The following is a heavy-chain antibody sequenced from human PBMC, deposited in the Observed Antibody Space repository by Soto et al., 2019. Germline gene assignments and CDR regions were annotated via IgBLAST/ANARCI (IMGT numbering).Heavy chain of an antibody. V-gene: IGHV3-23*01. D-gene: IGHD2-15*01. CDR1: EFTFSNYA. Sequence: GGSLRLSCVASEFTFSNYAMTWVRQAPGRGLEWVSTISGGGESTYYADSVKGRFTISRDNSKNTLYLQMDSLRGDDTAVYYCAKRGFCPGGNCYGDYFQHWGQGTMVIVSS. CDR2: ISGGGEST. CDR3: AKRGFCPGGNCYGDYFQH. J-gene: IGHJ1*01.